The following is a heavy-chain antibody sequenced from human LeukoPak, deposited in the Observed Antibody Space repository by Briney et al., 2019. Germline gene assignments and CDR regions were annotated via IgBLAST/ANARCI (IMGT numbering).Heavy chain of an antibody. CDR2: IIPIFGTA. CDR3: ARGSSGWFAFDI. CDR1: GGTFSSYA. V-gene: IGHV1-69*13. Sequence: SVKVSCKASGGTFSSYAISWVRQAPGQGLEWMGGIIPIFGTANYAQKFQGRVTITAGESTSTAYMELSSLRSEDTAVYYCARGSSGWFAFDIWGQGTMVTVSS. D-gene: IGHD6-19*01. J-gene: IGHJ3*02.